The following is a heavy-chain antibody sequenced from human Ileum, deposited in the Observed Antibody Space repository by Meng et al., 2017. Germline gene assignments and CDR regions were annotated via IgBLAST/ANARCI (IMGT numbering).Heavy chain of an antibody. CDR3: VRDKFNWNDDYYFDY. CDR2: IKPNTGGT. J-gene: IGHJ4*02. CDR1: GYPFTDYN. D-gene: IGHD1-1*01. Sequence: QVQLVLSGPEVKKPAASVEVSCMTSGYPFTDYNMHWVRQAPGQGLEGMGRIKPNTGGTTYAQKFQGRVTVTRDTSINTVYVQLSSLTSDDTAMYYCVRDKFNWNDDYYFDYWGQGTLVTVSS. V-gene: IGHV1-2*06.